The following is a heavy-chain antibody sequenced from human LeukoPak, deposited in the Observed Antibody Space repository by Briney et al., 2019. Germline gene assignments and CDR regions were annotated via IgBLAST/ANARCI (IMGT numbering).Heavy chain of an antibody. CDR2: IYSGGST. V-gene: IGHV3-66*01. J-gene: IGHJ6*02. Sequence: GGSLRLSCAASGFTVSSNYMSWVRQAPGKGLEWVSVIYSGGSTYYADSVKGRFTISRDNPKNTLYLQMNSLRAEDTAVYYCARDLGSSSPYYYYGMDVWGQGTTVTVSS. D-gene: IGHD6-6*01. CDR3: ARDLGSSSPYYYYGMDV. CDR1: GFTVSSNY.